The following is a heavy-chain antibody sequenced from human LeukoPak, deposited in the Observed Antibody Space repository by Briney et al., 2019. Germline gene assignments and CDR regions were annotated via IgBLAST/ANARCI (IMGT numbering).Heavy chain of an antibody. CDR1: GFTSSSYW. CDR3: ARDRAWNYFDY. D-gene: IGHD3-3*01. J-gene: IGHJ4*02. Sequence: PGGSLRLSCAASGFTSSSYWMSWVRQAPGKGLEWVANIKQDGSEKYYVDSVKGRFTISRDNAKNSLYLQMDSLRAEDTAVYYCARDRAWNYFDYWGQGTLVTVSS. V-gene: IGHV3-7*01. CDR2: IKQDGSEK.